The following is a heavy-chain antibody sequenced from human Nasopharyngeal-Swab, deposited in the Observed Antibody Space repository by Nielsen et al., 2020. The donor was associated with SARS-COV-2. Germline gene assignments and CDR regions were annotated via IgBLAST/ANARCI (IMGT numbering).Heavy chain of an antibody. Sequence: SETLSLTCSASGGSVSSYQWSWIRQPPGKRLECIVLIYYSGSTNCNPSLKSRVPISVDTSKNQFSLKLSSVTAADTAVYYCASLSGYNDYYGMDVWGQGTTVTVSS. CDR1: GGSVSSYQ. J-gene: IGHJ6*02. D-gene: IGHD6-19*01. CDR2: IYYSGST. V-gene: IGHV4-59*02. CDR3: ASLSGYNDYYGMDV.